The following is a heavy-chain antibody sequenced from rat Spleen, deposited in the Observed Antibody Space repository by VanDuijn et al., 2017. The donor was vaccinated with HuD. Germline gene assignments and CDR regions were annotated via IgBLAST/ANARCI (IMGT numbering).Heavy chain of an antibody. V-gene: IGHV5-31*01. CDR3: TRGGNYALDA. Sequence: EVQLVESGGGPVQPGRSLKLSCVASGFTFNKYWMTWIRQAPTKGLEWVATISYDDSTTYYRDSVKGRFTISRDNAKSSLYLQMNSLRYEDTATYYCTRGGNYALDAWGQGASVTVSS. D-gene: IGHD1-10*01. CDR1: GFTFNKYW. CDR2: ISYDDSTT. J-gene: IGHJ4*01.